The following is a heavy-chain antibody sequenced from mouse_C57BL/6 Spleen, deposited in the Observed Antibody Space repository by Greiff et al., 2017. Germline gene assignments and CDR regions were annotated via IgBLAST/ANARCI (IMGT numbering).Heavy chain of an antibody. V-gene: IGHV5-16*01. J-gene: IGHJ4*01. Sequence: EVMLVESEGGLVQPGSSMKLSCTASGFTFSDYYMAWVRQVPEKGLEWVANINYDGSSTYYLDSLKSRFIISRDNAKNILYLQMSSLKSEDTATYYCARGFGYDHYAMDYWGQGTSVTVSS. D-gene: IGHD2-2*01. CDR3: ARGFGYDHYAMDY. CDR1: GFTFSDYY. CDR2: INYDGSST.